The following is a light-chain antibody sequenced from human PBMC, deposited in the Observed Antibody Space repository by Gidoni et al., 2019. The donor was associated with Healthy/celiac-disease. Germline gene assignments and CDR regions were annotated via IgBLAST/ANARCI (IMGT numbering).Light chain of an antibody. CDR2: GAS. Sequence: EIVMTQSPATLSVSPGERATLSCRASQGVSSNLAWYQQTPGQAPRLLIYGASTRATGIPARFSGSGSGTEFTLTISSLQSEDFAVYYCQQYNNWPPFGQGTKVEIK. CDR3: QQYNNWPP. J-gene: IGKJ1*01. V-gene: IGKV3-15*01. CDR1: QGVSSN.